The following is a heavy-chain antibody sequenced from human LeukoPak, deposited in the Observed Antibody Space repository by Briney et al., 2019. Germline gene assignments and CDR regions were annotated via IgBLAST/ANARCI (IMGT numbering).Heavy chain of an antibody. CDR3: TRTPGDAFHPGGYYFDY. CDR2: IRTKYYGGAA. V-gene: IGHV3-49*04. D-gene: IGHD5-24*01. J-gene: IGHJ4*02. Sequence: GGSLRLSCTTSGFSFGDYAVSWVRQAPGKGLEWVSFIRTKYYGGAAEYAASVKGRFTVSRDDSKSIAYPQITSLKTEDTAVYYCTRTPGDAFHPGGYYFDYWGRGTLVTVSS. CDR1: GFSFGDYA.